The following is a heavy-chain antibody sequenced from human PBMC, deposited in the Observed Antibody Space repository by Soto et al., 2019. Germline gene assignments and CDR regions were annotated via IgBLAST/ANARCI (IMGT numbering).Heavy chain of an antibody. D-gene: IGHD3-10*01. CDR1: GFTFSSYA. CDR2: ISGSGGST. J-gene: IGHJ4*02. CDR3: AKEPYKTYYYGSGSPDY. Sequence: VQLLESGGGLVQPGGSLRLSCAASGFTFSSYAMSWVRQAPGKGLEWVSAISGSGGSTYYADSVKGRFTISRDNSKNTLYLQMNSLRAEDTAVYYCAKEPYKTYYYGSGSPDYWGQGTLVTVSS. V-gene: IGHV3-23*01.